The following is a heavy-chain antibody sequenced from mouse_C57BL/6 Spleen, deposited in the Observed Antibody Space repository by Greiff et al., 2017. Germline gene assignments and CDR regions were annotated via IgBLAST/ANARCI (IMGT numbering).Heavy chain of an antibody. J-gene: IGHJ3*01. CDR2: IHPNSGST. V-gene: IGHV1-64*01. CDR3: AREDYGSSYRFAY. CDR1: GYTFTSYW. D-gene: IGHD1-1*01. Sequence: QVQLQQPGAELVKPGASVKLSCKASGYTFTSYWMHWVKQRPGQGLEWIGMIHPNSGSTNYNEKFKSKATLTVDKSSSTAYMQLSSLTSEDSAVYYCAREDYGSSYRFAYWGQGTLVTVSA.